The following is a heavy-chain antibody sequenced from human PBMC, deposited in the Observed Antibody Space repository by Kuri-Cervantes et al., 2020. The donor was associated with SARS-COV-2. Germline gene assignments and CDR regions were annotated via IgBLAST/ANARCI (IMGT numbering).Heavy chain of an antibody. V-gene: IGHV4-59*01. D-gene: IGHD5-18*01. Sequence: GSLRLSCTVSGGSISSYYWSWIRQPPGKGLEWIGYTYYSGSTNYNPSLKSRVTISVDTSKNQFSLKLSSVTAADTAVYYCARLRPPSGYSYEPYVDYWGQGTLVTVSS. CDR1: GGSISSYY. J-gene: IGHJ4*02. CDR3: ARLRPPSGYSYEPYVDY. CDR2: TYYSGST.